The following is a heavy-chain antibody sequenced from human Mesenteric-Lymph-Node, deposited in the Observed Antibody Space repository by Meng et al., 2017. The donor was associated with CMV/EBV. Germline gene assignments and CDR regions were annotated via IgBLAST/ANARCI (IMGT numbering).Heavy chain of an antibody. CDR2: INQSEIT. Sequence: SETLSLTCYAYGGSFSGFYWSWLRQPPGKGLEYIGEINQSEITKYNPSLKSRVTISIDMSKSQFSLKLTSVTAADTAVYYCARSSRGYDILTGYYTYWGPGTLVTVSS. V-gene: IGHV4-34*01. D-gene: IGHD3-9*01. CDR3: ARSSRGYDILTGYYTY. CDR1: GGSFSGFY. J-gene: IGHJ4*02.